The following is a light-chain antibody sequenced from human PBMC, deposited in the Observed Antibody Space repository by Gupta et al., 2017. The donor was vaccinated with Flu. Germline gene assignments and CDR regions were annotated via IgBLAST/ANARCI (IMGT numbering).Light chain of an antibody. V-gene: IGLV2-14*03. CDR1: SSDIGRYNY. CDR3: SSCAGSRPWI. CDR2: DVS. Sequence: SITISCTGTSSDIGRYNYVSWYQQHPGKGPKLIIYDVSNRPSGVSNRFSGSKSGNTASLTISGLQAEDDADYYCSSCAGSRPWIFGGGTRLTVL. J-gene: IGLJ2*01.